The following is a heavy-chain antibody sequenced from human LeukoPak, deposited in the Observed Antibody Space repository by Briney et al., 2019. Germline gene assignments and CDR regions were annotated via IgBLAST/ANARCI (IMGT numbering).Heavy chain of an antibody. V-gene: IGHV3-21*01. J-gene: IGHJ4*02. CDR1: GFTFSSYS. CDR3: ASYYYYDSSGRGDY. CDR2: ISSSSSYI. Sequence: PGGSLRLSCAASGFTFSSYSMNWVRQAPGKGLEWASSISSSSSYIYYADSVKGRFTIPRDNAKNSLYLQMNSLRAEDTAVYYCASYYYYDSSGRGDYWGQGTLVTVSS. D-gene: IGHD3-22*01.